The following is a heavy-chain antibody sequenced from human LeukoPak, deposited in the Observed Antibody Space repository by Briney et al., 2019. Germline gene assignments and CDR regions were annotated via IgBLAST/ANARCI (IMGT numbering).Heavy chain of an antibody. CDR1: GYSISSDYY. D-gene: IGHD3-22*01. CDR2: IYYSGST. CDR3: ARDRVFGYYYDSSGPIRGFDY. J-gene: IGHJ4*02. Sequence: SETLSLTCTVSGYSISSDYYWGWIRQPPGKGLEWIGSIYYSGSTYYNPSLKSRVTISVDTSKNQFSLKLSSVTAADTAVYYCARDRVFGYYYDSSGPIRGFDYWGQGTLVTVSS. V-gene: IGHV4-38-2*02.